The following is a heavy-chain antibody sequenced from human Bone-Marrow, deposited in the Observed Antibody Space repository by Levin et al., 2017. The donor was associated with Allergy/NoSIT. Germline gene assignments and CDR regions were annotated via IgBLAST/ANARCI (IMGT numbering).Heavy chain of an antibody. CDR1: GDSVSSNSAA. CDR2: TYYRSKWYN. D-gene: IGHD3-10*01. J-gene: IGHJ5*02. Sequence: SETLSLTCAISGDSVSSNSAAWNWIRQSPSRGLEWLGRTYYRSKWYNDYAVSVKSRITINPDTSKNQFSLQLNSVTPEDTAVYYCARGEVRVYPGKARSKKKGRGWADHALKNNWFDPWGQGTLVTVSS. CDR3: ARGEVRVYPGKARSKKKGRGWADHALKNNWFDP. V-gene: IGHV6-1*01.